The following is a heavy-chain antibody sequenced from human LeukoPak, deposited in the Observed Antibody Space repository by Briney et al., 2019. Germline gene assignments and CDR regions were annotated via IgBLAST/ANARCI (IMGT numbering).Heavy chain of an antibody. Sequence: PGGSLRLSCAASGFTVSNNYMSWVRQAPGKGLEWVLVIHSGVTTNYADSVQGRFTISRDNSKTTVYLHMNSLRAEDTAVYYCARDSDSGYGPFASWGEGTLVTVSS. CDR3: ARDSDSGYGPFAS. CDR1: GFTVSNNY. V-gene: IGHV3-53*01. J-gene: IGHJ4*02. D-gene: IGHD5-12*01. CDR2: IHSGVTT.